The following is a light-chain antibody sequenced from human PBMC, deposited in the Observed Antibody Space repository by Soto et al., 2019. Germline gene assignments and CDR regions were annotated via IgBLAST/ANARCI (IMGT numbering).Light chain of an antibody. CDR1: QSIISN. J-gene: IGKJ3*01. Sequence: DIQMTQSPSSLSASVGDRVTITCRASQSIISNLNWYQQKPGKAPKLQIYAASRLQSGVQSRFSGSGSGTDVTLTISSLQPENFATYHCQQSYTCGTGTKVDIK. CDR2: AAS. V-gene: IGKV1-39*01. CDR3: QQSYT.